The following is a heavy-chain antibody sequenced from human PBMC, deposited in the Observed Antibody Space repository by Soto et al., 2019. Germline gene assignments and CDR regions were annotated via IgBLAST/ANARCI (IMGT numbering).Heavy chain of an antibody. Sequence: PSETLSLTCTVSGGSISNYYWSWIRQPPGRGLEWIGYIYYSGSTNYNPSLKSRVTISVDTSKNQFSLKLSSVTAADTAVYYCARDWGPYSSGWTDQGWFDPWGQGTLVTVSS. V-gene: IGHV4-59*01. D-gene: IGHD6-19*01. J-gene: IGHJ5*02. CDR3: ARDWGPYSSGWTDQGWFDP. CDR1: GGSISNYY. CDR2: IYYSGST.